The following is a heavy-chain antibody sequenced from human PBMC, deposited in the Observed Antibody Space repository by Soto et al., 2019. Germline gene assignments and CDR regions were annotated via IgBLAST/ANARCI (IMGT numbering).Heavy chain of an antibody. CDR1: GDSVSRNSAA. Sequence: SQTLSLTCALSGDSVSRNSAAWNWIRQSPSRGLEWLGRTYYRSKWYNDYAVSVKSRITINPDTSKNQFSLQLNSVTPEDTAVYYCARDCTNGVCYPSYHYGMDVWGQGTTVTVSS. CDR3: ARDCTNGVCYPSYHYGMDV. D-gene: IGHD2-8*01. J-gene: IGHJ6*02. CDR2: TYYRSKWYN. V-gene: IGHV6-1*01.